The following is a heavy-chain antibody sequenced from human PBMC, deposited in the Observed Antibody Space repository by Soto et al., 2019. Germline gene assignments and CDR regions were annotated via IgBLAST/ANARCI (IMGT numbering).Heavy chain of an antibody. Sequence: SETLSLTCTVSDGYINNHLCGWIRQPAGKGLEWIGHIYMSGTTTYNPSLKSRVTMSVDTPRNQFSLKVSSVTAADTAVYYCARINGGSPDFWGQGALVTVS. D-gene: IGHD2-15*01. J-gene: IGHJ4*02. CDR2: IYMSGTT. CDR3: ARINGGSPDF. CDR1: DGYINNHL. V-gene: IGHV4-4*07.